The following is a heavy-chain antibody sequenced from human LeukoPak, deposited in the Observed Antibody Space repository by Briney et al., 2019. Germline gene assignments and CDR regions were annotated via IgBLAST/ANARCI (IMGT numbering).Heavy chain of an antibody. CDR2: VRSDGGSV. CDR1: GFTFSTYW. V-gene: IGHV3-74*01. J-gene: IGHJ4*02. Sequence: PGGSLRLSCAASGFTFSTYWMHWVRQAPGKGLVWVSRVRSDGGSVSYADSVRGRFTISRDNAKNTMYLQMNGLRAEDTAVYFCARYSSSWHAKDYWGQGTLVTVSS. D-gene: IGHD6-13*01. CDR3: ARYSSSWHAKDY.